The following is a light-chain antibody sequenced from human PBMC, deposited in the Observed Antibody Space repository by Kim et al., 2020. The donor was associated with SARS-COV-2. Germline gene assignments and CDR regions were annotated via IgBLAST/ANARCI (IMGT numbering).Light chain of an antibody. V-gene: IGLV3-1*01. CDR3: QAWDSSTAF. J-gene: IGLJ1*01. Sequence: SYELTQPPSVSVSPGQTASITCSGDKLGDKYACWYQQKPGQSPVLVIYQYSKRPSGIPERFSGSNSGNTATLTISGTQAMDEADYYCQAWDSSTAFFGTG. CDR1: KLGDKY. CDR2: QYS.